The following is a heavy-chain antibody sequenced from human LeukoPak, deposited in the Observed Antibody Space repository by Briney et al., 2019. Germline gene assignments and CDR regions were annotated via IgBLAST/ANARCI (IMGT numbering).Heavy chain of an antibody. CDR2: INHSGST. V-gene: IGHV4-34*01. Sequence: SETLSLTCAVYGGSFSGYYWSWIRQPPGKGLEWIGKINHSGSTNYNPSLKSRVTISVDTSKNQFSLKLSSVTAADTAVYYCAKYYYDSSGYYSYYYYYYMDVWGKGTTVTVSS. CDR1: GGSFSGYY. D-gene: IGHD3-22*01. J-gene: IGHJ6*03. CDR3: AKYYYDSSGYYSYYYYYYMDV.